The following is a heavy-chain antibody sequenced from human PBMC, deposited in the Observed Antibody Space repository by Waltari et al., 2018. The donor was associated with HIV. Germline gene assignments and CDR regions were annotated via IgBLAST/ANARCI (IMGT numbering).Heavy chain of an antibody. CDR2: MNPHSENS. D-gene: IGHD1-26*01. Sequence: QVNLVQSGPEVKRPGASVNISCRASGYNFINHDINWVRQAPGPGLEWMGWMNPHSENSALVYNFEDRVTVTTDVSMSTVYMELTSLTPGDTATYFCARNSSGRGNRFFYYGLDVWGQGTTVTVSS. CDR3: ARNSSGRGNRFFYYGLDV. V-gene: IGHV1-8*01. CDR1: GYNFINHD. J-gene: IGHJ6*02.